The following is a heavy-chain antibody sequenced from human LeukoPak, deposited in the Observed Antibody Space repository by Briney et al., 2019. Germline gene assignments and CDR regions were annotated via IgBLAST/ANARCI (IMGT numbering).Heavy chain of an antibody. J-gene: IGHJ4*02. CDR1: GFTSRDYY. Sequence: GGSLRLSCTASGFTSRDYYMSWIRQAPGKGLEWVTYISSGGSTIYYADSVKGRFTISRDNAKNSLYLQMNSLRAEDTAVYYCARDSSHCSSTSCYLDYWGQGTLVTVSS. CDR3: ARDSSHCSSTSCYLDY. V-gene: IGHV3-11*01. D-gene: IGHD2-2*01. CDR2: ISSGGSTI.